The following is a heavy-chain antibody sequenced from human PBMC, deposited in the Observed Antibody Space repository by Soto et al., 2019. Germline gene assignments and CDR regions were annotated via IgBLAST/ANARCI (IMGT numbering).Heavy chain of an antibody. CDR3: ARGHDDSSHGYLGAFEI. Sequence: AASVKVSCKASGYTFTSYAMHWVRQAPGQRLEWMGWINAGNGNTKYSQKFQGRVTITRDTSASTAYMELSSLRSEDTAVYYCARGHDDSSHGYLGAFEIWGQGTMVTVSS. J-gene: IGHJ3*02. D-gene: IGHD3-22*01. CDR1: GYTFTSYA. CDR2: INAGNGNT. V-gene: IGHV1-3*01.